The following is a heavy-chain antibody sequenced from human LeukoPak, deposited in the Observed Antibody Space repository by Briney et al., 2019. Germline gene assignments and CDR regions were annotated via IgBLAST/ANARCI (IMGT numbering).Heavy chain of an antibody. J-gene: IGHJ4*02. CDR1: GFTFSGSA. Sequence: PGGSLRLSCAASGFTFSGSAMHWVRQASGKGLEWVGRIRSKANSYTTAYAAPVKGRFTISRDDSKNTAYLQMNSLKTEDTAVYHCTLAAAGTVDYWGQGTLVTVSS. CDR2: IRSKANSYTT. CDR3: TLAAAGTVDY. V-gene: IGHV3-73*01. D-gene: IGHD6-13*01.